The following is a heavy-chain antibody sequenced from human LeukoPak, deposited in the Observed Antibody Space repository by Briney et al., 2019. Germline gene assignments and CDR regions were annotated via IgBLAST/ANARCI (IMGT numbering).Heavy chain of an antibody. D-gene: IGHD6-13*01. CDR3: ATLAAAGTNY. J-gene: IGHJ4*02. CDR1: GFTFSRYW. V-gene: IGHV3-74*01. CDR2: AEYDGSDT. Sequence: PGGSLRLSCAASGFTFSRYWMHWVRQAPGKGLVWVSRAEYDGSDTSYADCVRGRFPISRDNAKNTLYLKMNSLSAEDTAVYYCATLAAAGTNYWGQGTLVTVSS.